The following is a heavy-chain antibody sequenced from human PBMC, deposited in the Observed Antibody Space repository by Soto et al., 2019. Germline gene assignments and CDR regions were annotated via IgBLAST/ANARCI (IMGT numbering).Heavy chain of an antibody. D-gene: IGHD2-2*01. CDR1: GGSVSSGSYY. V-gene: IGHV4-61*01. Sequence: SETLSLTCTVSGGSVSSGSYYWSWIRQPPGKGLEWIGYIYYSGSTNYNPSLKSRVTISVDTSKNQFSLKLSSVTAADTAVYCCARVGRYQLLHNNWFDPWGQGTLVTVSS. CDR2: IYYSGST. CDR3: ARVGRYQLLHNNWFDP. J-gene: IGHJ5*02.